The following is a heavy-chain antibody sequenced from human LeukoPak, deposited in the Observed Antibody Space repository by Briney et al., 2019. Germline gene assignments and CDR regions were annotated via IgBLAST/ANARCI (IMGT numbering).Heavy chain of an antibody. CDR1: GGSISSYY. Sequence: ASETLSLTCTVSGGSISSYYWSWIRQPPGKGLEWIGYIYYSGSTNYNPSLKSRVTTSVDTSKNQLSLKLSSVTAADTAVYYCARSGSGYLRYYFDYWGQGTLVTVSS. CDR3: ARSGSGYLRYYFDY. CDR2: IYYSGST. J-gene: IGHJ4*02. V-gene: IGHV4-59*12. D-gene: IGHD5-12*01.